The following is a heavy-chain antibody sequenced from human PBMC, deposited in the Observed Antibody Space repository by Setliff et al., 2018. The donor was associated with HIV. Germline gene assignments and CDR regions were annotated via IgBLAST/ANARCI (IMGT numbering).Heavy chain of an antibody. Sequence: ASVKVSCKASGFTFSDYYMHWVRQTPGQGLEWMGWVRPYNADKNYAQKFQGRVTMTSDTSISTADLELSGLTSDDTAIYYCARDRAYCSSGSCYRPLVYYFYYMDVWGTGTTVTVSS. J-gene: IGHJ6*03. CDR3: ARDRAYCSSGSCYRPLVYYFYYMDV. CDR2: VRPYNADK. D-gene: IGHD2-15*01. CDR1: GFTFSDYY. V-gene: IGHV1-2*02.